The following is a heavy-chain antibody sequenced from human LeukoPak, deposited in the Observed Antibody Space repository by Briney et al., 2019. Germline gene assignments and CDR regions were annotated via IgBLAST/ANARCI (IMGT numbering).Heavy chain of an antibody. D-gene: IGHD3-22*01. J-gene: IGHJ4*02. CDR3: ARESYYYDSRGSFDY. CDR1: GFPVRSNY. V-gene: IGHV3-53*01. CDR2: IYSSDST. Sequence: PGGSLSLSCAASGFPVRSNYMSWVRQAPGKGLEWVSVIYSSDSTYYAGSVKGRFTIFRDNSKNTLYLQMNSLRAEDTAVYYCARESYYYDSRGSFDYWGQGTLVTVSS.